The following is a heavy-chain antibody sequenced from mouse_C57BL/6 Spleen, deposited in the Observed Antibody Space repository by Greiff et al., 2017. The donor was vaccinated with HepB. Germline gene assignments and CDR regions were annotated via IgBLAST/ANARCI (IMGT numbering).Heavy chain of an antibody. CDR2: ISSGSSTI. CDR1: GFTFSDYG. CDR3: ARLGDGYPYWYFDV. Sequence: DVKLVESGGGLVKPGGSLKLSCAASGFTFSDYGMHWVRQAPEKGLEWVAYISSGSSTIYYADTVKGRFTISRDNAKNTLFLQMTSLRSEDTAMYYCARLGDGYPYWYFDVWGTGTTVTVSS. V-gene: IGHV5-17*01. D-gene: IGHD2-3*01. J-gene: IGHJ1*03.